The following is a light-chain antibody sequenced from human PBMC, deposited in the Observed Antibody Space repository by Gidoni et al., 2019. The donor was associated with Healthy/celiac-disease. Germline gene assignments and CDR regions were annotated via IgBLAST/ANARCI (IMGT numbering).Light chain of an antibody. CDR1: QSISSW. J-gene: IGKJ4*01. Sequence: DIQITQSPSTLSASVGDRVTITCRASQSISSWLAWYQQKPGKAPKLLIYKASSLESGVPSRFSGSGSGTEFTLTISSLQPDDFATYYCQQYNTMATFGGGTKVEIK. V-gene: IGKV1-5*03. CDR2: KAS. CDR3: QQYNTMAT.